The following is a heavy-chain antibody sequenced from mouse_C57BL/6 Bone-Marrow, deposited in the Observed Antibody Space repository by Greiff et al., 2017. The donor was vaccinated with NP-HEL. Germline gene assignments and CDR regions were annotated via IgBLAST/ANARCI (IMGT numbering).Heavy chain of an antibody. CDR2: IYPRSGNT. CDR3: ARRDYDGAWFAY. CDR1: GYTFTSYG. V-gene: IGHV1-81*01. J-gene: IGHJ3*01. Sequence: VQLQQSGAELTRPGASVKLSCKASGYTFTSYGISWVKQRTGQGLEWIGEIYPRSGNTYYNEKFKGKATLTADKSSSTAYMELRSLTSEDSAVYFCARRDYDGAWFAYWGQGTLVTVSA. D-gene: IGHD2-4*01.